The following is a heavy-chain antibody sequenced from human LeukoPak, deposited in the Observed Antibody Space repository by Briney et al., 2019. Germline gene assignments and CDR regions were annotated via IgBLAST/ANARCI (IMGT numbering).Heavy chain of an antibody. V-gene: IGHV3-21*01. Sequence: GGSLRLSCAASGFTFSSYSMNWVRQAPGKGLEWVSSISSSSSYIYYADSVKGRFTISRDNAKNSLYLQMNSLRAGDTAVYYCARGSHELWFGEGVFDYWGQGTLVTVSS. CDR2: ISSSSSYI. CDR3: ARGSHELWFGEGVFDY. CDR1: GFTFSSYS. J-gene: IGHJ4*02. D-gene: IGHD3-10*01.